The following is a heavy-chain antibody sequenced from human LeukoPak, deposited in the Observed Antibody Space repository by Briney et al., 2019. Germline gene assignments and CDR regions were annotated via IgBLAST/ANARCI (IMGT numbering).Heavy chain of an antibody. Sequence: GGSLRLSWAAAGFTLDVYRINCVRQAPGKGLEWVSGINWNGGRTDYADSVKGRFTISRDSAKNSLYLQMNSLRAEDTALYYCARVRVVWDLDDAFDIWGQGTMVTVSS. D-gene: IGHD1-26*01. CDR1: GFTLDVYR. J-gene: IGHJ3*02. CDR2: INWNGGRT. CDR3: ARVRVVWDLDDAFDI. V-gene: IGHV3-20*04.